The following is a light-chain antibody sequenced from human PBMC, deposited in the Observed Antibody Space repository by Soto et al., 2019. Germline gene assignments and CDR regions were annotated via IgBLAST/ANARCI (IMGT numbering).Light chain of an antibody. Sequence: DIRMTQSPSSLSASVGDRVTITCQASQDISNYLNWYQQKPGKAPKLLIYDASNLETGVPSRFSGSGSGTDFTFTISSLQPEDFATYYCQHYEILPFTFGPGTKVDVK. J-gene: IGKJ3*01. CDR2: DAS. V-gene: IGKV1-33*01. CDR3: QHYEILPFT. CDR1: QDISNY.